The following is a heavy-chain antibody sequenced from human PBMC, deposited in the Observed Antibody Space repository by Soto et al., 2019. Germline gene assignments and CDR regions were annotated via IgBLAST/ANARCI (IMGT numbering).Heavy chain of an antibody. D-gene: IGHD6-13*01. V-gene: IGHV3-9*01. CDR2: ISWNSGSI. CDR1: GFTFDDYA. Sequence: EVQLVESGGGLVQPGRSLRLSCAASGFTFDDYAMHWVRQAPGKGLEWVSGISWNSGSIGYADSVKGRFTISSDNAKNSLYLQMNSLRAEDTALYYCAKVGKAAAGTMDAFDIWVQGTMVTVSS. CDR3: AKVGKAAAGTMDAFDI. J-gene: IGHJ3*02.